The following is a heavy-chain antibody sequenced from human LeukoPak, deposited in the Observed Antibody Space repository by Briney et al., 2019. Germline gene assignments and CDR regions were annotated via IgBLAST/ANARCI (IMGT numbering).Heavy chain of an antibody. D-gene: IGHD3-10*01. CDR3: ARGGVLLWFGELLEAPSYAFDI. J-gene: IGHJ3*02. Sequence: SETLSLTCTVSGGSISSYYWSWIRQPPGKGLEWIGYIYYSGSTNYNPFLKSRVTISVDTSKNQFSLKLSSVTAADTAVYYCARGGVLLWFGELLEAPSYAFDIWGQGTMVTVSS. V-gene: IGHV4-59*01. CDR1: GGSISSYY. CDR2: IYYSGST.